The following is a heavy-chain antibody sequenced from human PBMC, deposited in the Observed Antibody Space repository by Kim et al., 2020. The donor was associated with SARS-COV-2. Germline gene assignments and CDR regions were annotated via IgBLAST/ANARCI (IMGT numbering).Heavy chain of an antibody. V-gene: IGHV5-51*01. CDR2: IFPGDSDT. CDR1: GYSFSTYW. J-gene: IGHJ4*02. D-gene: IGHD2-15*01. CDR3: ARGIFGVDTNAVDY. Sequence: GESLKISCKGSGYSFSTYWIGWVRQMPGKGLAWMGIIFPGDSDTRYSPSFQGQVTISADKSLSTAYLQWSSLKVSDTAKYYCARGIFGVDTNAVDYWGQGTLVTVSS.